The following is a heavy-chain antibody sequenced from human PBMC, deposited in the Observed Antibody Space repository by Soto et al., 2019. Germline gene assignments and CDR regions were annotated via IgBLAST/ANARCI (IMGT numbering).Heavy chain of an antibody. D-gene: IGHD5-12*01. CDR3: AKLRLEMATIPRGALDY. CDR1: GFTFSSYA. Sequence: GGSLRLSCAASGFTFSSYAMSWVRQAPGKGLEWVSAISGSGASTYYADSVKGLFTISRDNSKNTLYLQMNSLRAEDTAVYYCAKLRLEMATIPRGALDYWGQGTLVTGSS. V-gene: IGHV3-23*01. J-gene: IGHJ4*02. CDR2: ISGSGAST.